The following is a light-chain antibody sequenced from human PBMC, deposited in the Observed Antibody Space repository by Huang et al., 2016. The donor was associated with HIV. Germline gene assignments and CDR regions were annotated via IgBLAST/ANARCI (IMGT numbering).Light chain of an antibody. CDR3: QQYSSYSSWT. CDR1: QSVIDW. J-gene: IGKJ2*02. Sequence: IQMTQSPSTLSASVGDRVTITCRASQSVIDWLAWYQQKPGKAPDLLIYKASNLEDGVPLRFSGTGYGTEFTLIITNVQSDDTATYYCQQYSSYSSWTFGQGTRLQIK. CDR2: KAS. V-gene: IGKV1-5*03.